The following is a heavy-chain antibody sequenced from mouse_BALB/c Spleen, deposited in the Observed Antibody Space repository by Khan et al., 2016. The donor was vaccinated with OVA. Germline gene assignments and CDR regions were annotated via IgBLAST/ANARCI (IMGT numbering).Heavy chain of an antibody. CDR1: WFSLTNYG. V-gene: IGHV2-6-1*01. CDR3: ARQPYYHYNIMDY. J-gene: IGHJ4*01. Sequence: VQLQESGPGLVAPSQSLSITCTISWFSLTNYGVHWIRQPPGKGLEWLVVIWSDGSTTYNSALKSRLTITKDNSKSQVFLQMNSLQTDDTAIYFCARQPYYHYNIMDYWGQGTSVTVSS. D-gene: IGHD2-10*01. CDR2: IWSDGST.